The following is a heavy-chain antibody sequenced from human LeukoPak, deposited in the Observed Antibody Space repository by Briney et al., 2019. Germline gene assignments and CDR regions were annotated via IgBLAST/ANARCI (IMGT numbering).Heavy chain of an antibody. J-gene: IGHJ4*02. CDR1: GFIFSSYW. D-gene: IGHD5-12*01. V-gene: IGHV3-7*01. Sequence: QTGGSLRLSCAASGFIFSSYWMSWVRQAPGKGLEWVANIKQDGSDKYYVDSVKGRFTISRDNAKNSLSLQMNSLRAEDTAVYYCARGPSGYHNTGGQGTLVTVSS. CDR2: IKQDGSDK. CDR3: ARGPSGYHNT.